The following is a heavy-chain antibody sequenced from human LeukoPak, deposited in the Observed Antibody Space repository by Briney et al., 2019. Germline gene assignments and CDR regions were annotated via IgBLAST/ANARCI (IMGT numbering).Heavy chain of an antibody. CDR2: IYTSGST. CDR1: GGSISSYY. V-gene: IGHV4-4*07. D-gene: IGHD5-18*01. CDR3: ARYSYGYGYYYYYMDV. J-gene: IGHJ6*03. Sequence: PSETLSLTCTVSGGSISSYYWSWIRQPAGKGLEWIGRIYTSGSTNYNPSLKSRVTMSVDTSKNQFSLKLSSVTAADTAVYYCARYSYGYGYYYYYMDVWGKGTTVTVSS.